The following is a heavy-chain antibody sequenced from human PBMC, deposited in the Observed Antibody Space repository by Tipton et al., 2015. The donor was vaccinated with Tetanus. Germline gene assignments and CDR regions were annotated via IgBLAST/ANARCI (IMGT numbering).Heavy chain of an antibody. CDR1: GGSMSRYY. J-gene: IGHJ4*02. CDR2: VYSSGST. Sequence: TLSLTCSVSGGSMSRYYWSWIRQPAGKGLEWIGRVYSSGSTHYSPPLKSRVTMSLDTSKKQFSLSLNSVTAADTAVYFCARGVWFGPGPRYYFDYWGQGTLVTVSS. CDR3: ARGVWFGPGPRYYFDY. D-gene: IGHD3-10*01. V-gene: IGHV4-4*07.